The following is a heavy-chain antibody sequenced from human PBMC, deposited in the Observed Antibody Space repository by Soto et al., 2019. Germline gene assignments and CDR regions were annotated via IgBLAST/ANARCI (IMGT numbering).Heavy chain of an antibody. CDR2: IIPIFGTA. V-gene: IGHV1-69*01. CDR1: GGTFSSYA. J-gene: IGHJ1*01. CDR3: ASHDSSGYYYRDAEYFQH. D-gene: IGHD3-22*01. Sequence: QVQLVQSGAEVKKPGSSVKVSCKASGGTFSSYAISWVRQAPGQGLEWMGGIIPIFGTANYAQKFQDRVTITADESTSTAYMELSSLRSEDTAVYYWASHDSSGYYYRDAEYFQHWGQGTLVTVSS.